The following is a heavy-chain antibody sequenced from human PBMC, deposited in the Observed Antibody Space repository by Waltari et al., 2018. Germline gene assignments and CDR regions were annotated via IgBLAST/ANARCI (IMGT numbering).Heavy chain of an antibody. CDR2: ISSSSSYI. CDR3: ARGSYSSGWYGSYYYYGMDV. V-gene: IGHV3-21*01. Sequence: EVQLVESGGGLVKTGGSLRLSCAASGFTFSRYSMNWVLQSPGKVLKGVSYISSSSSYIYYADSVKGRFTISRDNAKNSLYLQMNSLRAEDTAVYYCARGSYSSGWYGSYYYYGMDVWGQGTTVTVSS. CDR1: GFTFSRYS. D-gene: IGHD6-19*01. J-gene: IGHJ6*02.